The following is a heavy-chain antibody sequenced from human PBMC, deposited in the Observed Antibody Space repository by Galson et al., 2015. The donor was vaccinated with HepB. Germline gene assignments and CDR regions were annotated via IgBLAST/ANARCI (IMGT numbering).Heavy chain of an antibody. CDR3: ARGWYYYYGLDV. CDR2: IKQDGSEK. V-gene: IGHV3-7*01. CDR1: GFTFGNYW. Sequence: SLRLAGAASGFTFGNYWMSWVRQAPGKGLEWVANIKQDGSEKYYVDSVKGRFTISRDNAKNSLYLQMNSLRAEDTAVYYCARGWYYYYGLDVWGQGTTVTVSS. D-gene: IGHD2-15*01. J-gene: IGHJ6*02.